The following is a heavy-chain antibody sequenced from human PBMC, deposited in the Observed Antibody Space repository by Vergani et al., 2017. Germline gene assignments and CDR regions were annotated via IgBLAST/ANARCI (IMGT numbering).Heavy chain of an antibody. CDR3: ARGVRQLGRPRYFDY. V-gene: IGHV4-4*02. Sequence: QVQLQESGPGLVKPSGTLSLTCAVPGGSISSSNWWSWVRKPPGKGLEWIGEIYHSGSTNYNPSLKSRVTISVDKSKNQFSLKLSAVTAADTAVYYCARGVRQLGRPRYFDYWGQGTLVTVSS. D-gene: IGHD6-6*01. CDR2: IYHSGST. J-gene: IGHJ4*02. CDR1: GGSISSSNW.